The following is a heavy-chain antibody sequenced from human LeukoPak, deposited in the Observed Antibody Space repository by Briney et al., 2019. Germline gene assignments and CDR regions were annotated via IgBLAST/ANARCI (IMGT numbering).Heavy chain of an antibody. D-gene: IGHD3-22*01. J-gene: IGHJ4*02. CDR2: ISAYNGNT. CDR1: GYTFTSYG. Sequence: GAAVNVSCKASGYTFTSYGISWVRQAPGQGLDWMGWISAYNGNTNYALKLQGRVTMTTDTSTSTAYMELRSLRSDDTAVYYCARAYYYDSSGYYYGESFDYWGQGTLVTVSS. CDR3: ARAYYYDSSGYYYGESFDY. V-gene: IGHV1-18*01.